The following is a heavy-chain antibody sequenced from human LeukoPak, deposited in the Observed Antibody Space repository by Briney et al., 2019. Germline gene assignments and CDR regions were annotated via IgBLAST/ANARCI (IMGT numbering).Heavy chain of an antibody. CDR1: GFTFSSYA. CDR3: AKEGQWLDGDLDAFDI. J-gene: IGHJ3*02. CDR2: ISGSGGST. V-gene: IGHV3-23*01. Sequence: PGGSLRLSCAASGFTFSSYAMSWVRQAPGKGLEWVSAISGSGGSTYYADSVKGRFTISRDNSKNTLYLQMNSLRAEDTAVYYRAKEGQWLDGDLDAFDIWGQGTMVTVSS. D-gene: IGHD6-19*01.